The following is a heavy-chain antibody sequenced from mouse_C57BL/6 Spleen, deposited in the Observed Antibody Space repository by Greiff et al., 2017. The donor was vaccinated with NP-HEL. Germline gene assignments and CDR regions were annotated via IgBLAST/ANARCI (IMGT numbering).Heavy chain of an antibody. V-gene: IGHV1-52*01. CDR2: IDPSDSET. CDR1: GYTFTSYW. CDR3: ARKGNIYYDYEDAMDY. D-gene: IGHD2-4*01. J-gene: IGHJ4*01. Sequence: QVQLQQPGAELVRPGSSVKLSCKASGYTFTSYWMHWVKQRPIQGLEWIGNIDPSDSETHYNQKFKDKATLTVDKSSSTAYMQLSSLTSEDSAVYYCARKGNIYYDYEDAMDYWGQGTSVTVSS.